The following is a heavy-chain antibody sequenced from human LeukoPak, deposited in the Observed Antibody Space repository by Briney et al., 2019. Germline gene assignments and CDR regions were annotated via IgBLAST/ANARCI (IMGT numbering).Heavy chain of an antibody. CDR2: IRSKAYGGTT. V-gene: IGHV3-49*04. CDR1: GFTFGDYA. Sequence: PGGSLRLSCTASGFTFGDYAMSWVRQAPGKGLEWVGFIRSKAYGGTTEYAASVKGRFTISRDDSKSIAHLQMNSLKTEDTAVYYCTRGRIAVAANDYWGQGTLVTVSS. CDR3: TRGRIAVAANDY. J-gene: IGHJ4*02. D-gene: IGHD6-19*01.